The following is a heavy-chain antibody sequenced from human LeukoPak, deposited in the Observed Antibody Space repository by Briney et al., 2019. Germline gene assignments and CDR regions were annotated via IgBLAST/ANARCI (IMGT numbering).Heavy chain of an antibody. CDR1: GYTFTSYG. CDR2: ISAYNGNT. CDR3: ARDVPALNRYSGSYYRYYYYGMDV. D-gene: IGHD1-26*01. J-gene: IGHJ6*02. Sequence: ASVKVSCKASGYTFTSYGISWVRQAPGQGLEWMGWISAYNGNTNYAQKLQGRVTMTTDTSTSTAYTELRSLRSDDTAVYYCARDVPALNRYSGSYYRYYYYGMDVWGQGTTVTVSS. V-gene: IGHV1-18*01.